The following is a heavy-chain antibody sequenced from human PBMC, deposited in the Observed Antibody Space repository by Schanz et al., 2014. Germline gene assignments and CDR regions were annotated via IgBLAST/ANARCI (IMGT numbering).Heavy chain of an antibody. CDR2: IWYDGNNK. CDR3: ARDLDWGGGAFDS. Sequence: QVQLAESGGGVVQPGRSLRLSCAASGFAFNNYGMHWVRQAPGKGLEWVAIIWYDGNNKKYADSVRGRFTISRDNSRNTVYLQMNTLRGEDTAVYYCARDLDWGGGAFDSWGQGTLVTVSS. D-gene: IGHD1-26*01. V-gene: IGHV3-33*01. CDR1: GFAFNNYG. J-gene: IGHJ4*02.